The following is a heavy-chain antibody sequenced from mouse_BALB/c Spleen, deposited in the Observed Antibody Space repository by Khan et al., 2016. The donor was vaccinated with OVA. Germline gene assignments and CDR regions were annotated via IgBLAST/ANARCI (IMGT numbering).Heavy chain of an antibody. CDR1: GYTFSSYW. V-gene: IGHV1-9*01. J-gene: IGHJ4*01. D-gene: IGHD4-1*01. Sequence: VQLQESGAELMKPGASVKISCKATGYTFSSYWIEWVKQRPGHGLEWIGEILPGRGNSNYNEKFKGKATFTADTSSNIAYMQLQRLHSEHSAVSYCASGAGTTYGMDYWGQGTSVTVSS. CDR3: ASGAGTTYGMDY. CDR2: ILPGRGNS.